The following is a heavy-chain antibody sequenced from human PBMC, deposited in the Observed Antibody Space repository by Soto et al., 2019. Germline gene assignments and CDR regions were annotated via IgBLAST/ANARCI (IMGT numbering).Heavy chain of an antibody. CDR3: ARGRLSLTGYYYYYYGMDV. CDR2: INHSGST. Sequence: SEPLSLTCAGYGGSFSGYYWSWIRQPPGKGLEWIGEINHSGSTNYNPSLKSRVTISVDTSKNQFSLKLSSVTAADTAVYYCARGRLSLTGYYYYYYGMDVWGQGTTVTVSS. D-gene: IGHD3-9*01. V-gene: IGHV4-34*01. CDR1: GGSFSGYY. J-gene: IGHJ6*02.